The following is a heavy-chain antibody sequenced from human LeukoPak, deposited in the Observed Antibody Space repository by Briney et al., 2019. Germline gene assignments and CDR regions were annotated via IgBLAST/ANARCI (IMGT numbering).Heavy chain of an antibody. CDR2: ISGSGGST. CDR1: GFTFTNYA. J-gene: IGHJ4*02. V-gene: IGHV3-23*01. CDR3: AKGRYDYGSGSYLSDY. D-gene: IGHD3-10*01. Sequence: GGSLRLSCAASGFTFTNYAMSWVRRAPGKGLEWVSGISGSGGSTNYADSVKGRFTISRDNSKNTLYLQMNSLRPEDTGVYYCAKGRYDYGSGSYLSDYWGQGTLVTVSS.